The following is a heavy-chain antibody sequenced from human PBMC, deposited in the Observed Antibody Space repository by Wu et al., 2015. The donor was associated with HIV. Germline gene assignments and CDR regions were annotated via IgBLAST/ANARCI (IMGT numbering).Heavy chain of an antibody. Sequence: QVHLVQSGAEVKKPGASVKVSCKVSGNTLSELSMHWVRQPHGKGLEWMGSFDPENGGPIYAQKFQGRVTITSDESTSTAYMELISLRSDDTAMYSCARGSYCGRDCYSYFDSWGQGTPGHRLL. J-gene: IGHJ4*02. CDR2: FDPENGGP. CDR1: GNTLSELS. D-gene: IGHD2-21*01. CDR3: ARGSYCGRDCYSYFDS. V-gene: IGHV1-24*01.